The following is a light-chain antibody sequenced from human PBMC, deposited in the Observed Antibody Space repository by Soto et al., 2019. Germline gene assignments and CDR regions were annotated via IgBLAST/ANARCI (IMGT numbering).Light chain of an antibody. V-gene: IGKV1-5*01. J-gene: IGKJ1*01. CDR2: DAS. CDR1: QSIRSW. CDR3: QQYDSYSQT. Sequence: DTQMTQSPSTLFASVGDRVTITCRASQSIRSWLAWYQQKPGKAPKLLIYDASSLESGVPSRFSGSGSGTEFTLTISSLQPDDFATYYCQQYDSYSQTFGQGTKVEIK.